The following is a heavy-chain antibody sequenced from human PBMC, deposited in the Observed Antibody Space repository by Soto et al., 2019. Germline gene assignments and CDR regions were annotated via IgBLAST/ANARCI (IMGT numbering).Heavy chain of an antibody. V-gene: IGHV3-30-3*01. J-gene: IGHJ6*02. CDR1: GFTFSSYA. CDR3: ARDKRVGYQLLWSGYYYYGMDV. Sequence: PGGSLRLSCAASGFTFSSYAMHWVRQAPGKGLEWVAVISYDGSNKYYADSVKGRFTISRDNSKNTLYLQMNSLRAEDTAVYYCARDKRVGYQLLWSGYYYYGMDVWGQGTTVTVSS. CDR2: ISYDGSNK. D-gene: IGHD2-2*01.